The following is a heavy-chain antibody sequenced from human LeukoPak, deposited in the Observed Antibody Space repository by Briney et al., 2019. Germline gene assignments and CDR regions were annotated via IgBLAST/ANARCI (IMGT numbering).Heavy chain of an antibody. Sequence: ASVKVSCKASGYTFTSYYMHWVRQAPGQGLEWMGWINPNSGGTNYAQKFQGRVTMTRDTSISTAYMELSRLRSDDTAVYYCAIAPGGGRVLDYWGQGTLVTVSS. J-gene: IGHJ4*02. CDR3: AIAPGGGRVLDY. D-gene: IGHD1-26*01. V-gene: IGHV1-2*02. CDR2: INPNSGGT. CDR1: GYTFTSYY.